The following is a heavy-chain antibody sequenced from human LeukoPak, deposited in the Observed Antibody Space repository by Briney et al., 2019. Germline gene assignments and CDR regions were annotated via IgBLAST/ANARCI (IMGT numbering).Heavy chain of an antibody. CDR3: ARDLGYYYGSGTQGRFDP. Sequence: SGTLSLTCAVSGGSISSSNWWSWVRQPPGKGLEWIGEVYHSGSTNYNPSLKSRVTISVDKSKNQFSLKLSSVTAADTAVYYCARDLGYYYGSGTQGRFDPWGQGTLVTVSS. J-gene: IGHJ5*02. CDR1: GGSISSSNW. D-gene: IGHD3-10*01. CDR2: VYHSGST. V-gene: IGHV4-4*02.